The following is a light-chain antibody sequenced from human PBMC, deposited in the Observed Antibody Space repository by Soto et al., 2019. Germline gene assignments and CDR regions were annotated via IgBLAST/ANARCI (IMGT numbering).Light chain of an antibody. Sequence: DIQMTQSPSSVSASIGDRVTITCRASQGISSWLAWYQQKPGNAPKLLIYAASSLQGGVPSRFSGGGSGTDFTLTINNLQAEDFATYYCQQANSFPRTFGQGTKLEIK. V-gene: IGKV1-12*01. CDR1: QGISSW. CDR3: QQANSFPRT. J-gene: IGKJ2*01. CDR2: AAS.